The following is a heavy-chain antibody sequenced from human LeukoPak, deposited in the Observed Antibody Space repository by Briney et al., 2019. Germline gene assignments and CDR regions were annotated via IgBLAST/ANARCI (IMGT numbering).Heavy chain of an antibody. CDR2: IYSSGST. Sequence: PSETLSLTCTVSGVSITSGSYYWSWLRQPAGKGLEWIGRIYSSGSTNYNPSLESRAAISGDTSKNQFSLRLNSVTAADTAVYYCARVGSSSSTNYYYYMDVWGKGTTVTVSS. CDR1: GVSITSGSYY. V-gene: IGHV4-61*02. CDR3: ARVGSSSSTNYYYYMDV. J-gene: IGHJ6*03. D-gene: IGHD6-6*01.